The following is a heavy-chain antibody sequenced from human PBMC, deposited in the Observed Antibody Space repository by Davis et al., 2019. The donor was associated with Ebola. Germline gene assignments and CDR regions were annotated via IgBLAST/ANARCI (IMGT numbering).Heavy chain of an antibody. J-gene: IGHJ6*02. CDR1: GYTFTTYY. V-gene: IGHV1-46*01. CDR2: INPSGGST. CDR3: ARTKRYNGMDV. D-gene: IGHD2-8*01. Sequence: ASAKVSCKASGYTFTTYYMYWVRQAPGQGLEWMGIINPSGGSTSYAQKFQGRVTMTRDTSTSIVYMELSSLRSEDTAVYYCARTKRYNGMDVWGQGTTVIVSS.